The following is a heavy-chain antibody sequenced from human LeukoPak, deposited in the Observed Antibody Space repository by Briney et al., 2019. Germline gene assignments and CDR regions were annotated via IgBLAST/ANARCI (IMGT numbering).Heavy chain of an antibody. J-gene: IGHJ4*02. D-gene: IGHD3-10*01. CDR3: ARPLRYGSGSYSL. CDR1: GGSISSSSYY. CDR2: INHSGST. V-gene: IGHV4-39*07. Sequence: PSETLSLTCTVSGGSISSSSYYWGWIRQPPGKGLEWIGEINHSGSTNYNPSLKSRVTISVDTSKNQFSLKLSSVTAADTAVYYCARPLRYGSGSYSLWGQGTLVTVSS.